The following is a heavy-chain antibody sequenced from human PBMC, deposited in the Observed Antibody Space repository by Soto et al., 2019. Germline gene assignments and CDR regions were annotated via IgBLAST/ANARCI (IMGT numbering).Heavy chain of an antibody. V-gene: IGHV4-59*02. CDR1: GGSVSSHY. Sequence: XTLSLPCTVSGGSVSSHYWTWLRQPPGKGLEWIGYISYSGSTYYNPSLKSRVTISADTSRNQFSLKMSSVIAADTAVYYCARADPDASVGYWGQGTLGTVSS. D-gene: IGHD3-16*01. CDR2: ISYSGST. J-gene: IGHJ4*02. CDR3: ARADPDASVGY.